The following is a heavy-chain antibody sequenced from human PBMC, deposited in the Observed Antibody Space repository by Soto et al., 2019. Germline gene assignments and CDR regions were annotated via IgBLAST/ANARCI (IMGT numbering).Heavy chain of an antibody. CDR1: GFTCSSYD. CDR2: ILVGGST. V-gene: IGHV3-23*01. J-gene: IGHJ3*02. D-gene: IGHD2-8*02. CDR3: AKATATGGGAFDI. Sequence: PEESLRLSCAASGFTCSSYDMSWVRQAPGKGLEWVSTILVGGSTHYPDSVKGRFTISRDNSKNTVFLQMNSLTAGDTSVYYCAKATATGGGAFDICGQGTMVTVSS.